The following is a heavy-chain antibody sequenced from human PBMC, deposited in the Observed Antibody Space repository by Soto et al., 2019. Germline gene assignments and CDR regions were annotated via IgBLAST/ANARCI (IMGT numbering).Heavy chain of an antibody. CDR3: ASRKENFVSSCCHGYYGQAV. Sequence: QLQLQESGPGLVKPSETLSLTCTVSGGSVSSNSYSWGWIRQSPGKGLEWIGTIYSTENTYYHPSLRSRVTMSVDTSMNEFSLRLSSVTAADTACYYCASRKENFVSSCCHGYYGQAVWCQGTKVSVSS. CDR2: IYSTENT. D-gene: IGHD2-15*01. J-gene: IGHJ6*02. CDR1: GGSVSSNSYS. V-gene: IGHV4-39*01.